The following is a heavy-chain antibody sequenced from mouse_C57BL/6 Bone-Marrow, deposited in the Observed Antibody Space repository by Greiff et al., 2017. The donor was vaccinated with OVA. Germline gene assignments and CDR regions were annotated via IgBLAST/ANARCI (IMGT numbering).Heavy chain of an antibody. D-gene: IGHD2-3*01. V-gene: IGHV14-4*01. CDR3: TSDGYYWFAY. J-gene: IGHJ3*01. CDR2: IDPENGDT. Sequence: DVKLVESGAELVRPGASVKLSCTASGFNIKDDYMHWVKQRPEQGLEWIGWIDPENGDTEYASKFQGKATITADTSSNTAYLQLSSLTSEATAVYYCTSDGYYWFAYWGQGTLVTVSA. CDR1: GFNIKDDY.